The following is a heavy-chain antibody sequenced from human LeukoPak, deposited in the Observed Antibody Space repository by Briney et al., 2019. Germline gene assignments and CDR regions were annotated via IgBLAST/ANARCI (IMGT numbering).Heavy chain of an antibody. Sequence: PGRSLRLSCAASGFTFSSYGMHWVRQAPGKGLEWVAVIWYDGSNKYYADSVKGRFTISRDNSKNTLYLQMNSLRAEDTAVYYCARDQGRDGYNCDYWGQGTLATVSS. J-gene: IGHJ4*02. V-gene: IGHV3-33*01. CDR3: ARDQGRDGYNCDY. CDR1: GFTFSSYG. D-gene: IGHD5-24*01. CDR2: IWYDGSNK.